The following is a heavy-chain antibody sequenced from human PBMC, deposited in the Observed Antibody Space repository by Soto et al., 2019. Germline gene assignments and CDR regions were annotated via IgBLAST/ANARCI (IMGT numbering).Heavy chain of an antibody. V-gene: IGHV3-30-3*01. CDR2: ISYDGSNK. D-gene: IGHD3-22*01. J-gene: IGHJ4*02. CDR1: GFTFSNYA. Sequence: QVQLVESGGGVVQPGKSLRLSCSASGFTFSNYAIHWVLQAPGKGLELVAIISYDGSNKYYAESVRGRFTVSRDNPKNKVYLQMSTLRAEDTAVYYCARDLSRGITMIALEIHFWGQGTLVTVSS. CDR3: ARDLSRGITMIALEIHF.